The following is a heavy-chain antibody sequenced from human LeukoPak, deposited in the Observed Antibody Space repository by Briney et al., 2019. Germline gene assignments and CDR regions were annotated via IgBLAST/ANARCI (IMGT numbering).Heavy chain of an antibody. CDR1: GFTFSDYY. CDR2: ISSSGSTI. D-gene: IGHD3-22*01. Sequence: GGSLRLSCAASGFTFSDYYMSWIRQAPGKGLEWVSYISSSGSTIYYADSVKGRFTISRDNANNSLYLQMNSLRAEDTAVYYCARDLDYYDSSGYSGIDYWGQGTLVTVSS. J-gene: IGHJ4*02. V-gene: IGHV3-11*04. CDR3: ARDLDYYDSSGYSGIDY.